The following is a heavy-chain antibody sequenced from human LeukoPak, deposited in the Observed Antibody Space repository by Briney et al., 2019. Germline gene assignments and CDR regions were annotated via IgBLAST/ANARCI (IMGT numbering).Heavy chain of an antibody. D-gene: IGHD2-15*01. CDR1: GGSICSYY. CDR2: IYYSGST. J-gene: IGHJ3*02. Sequence: SETLSLTCTVSGGSICSYYWSWIRQPPGKGLEWIGYIYYSGSTNYNPSLKSRVTISVDTSKNQFSLKLSSVTAADTAVYYCARVARRIGYCSGGSCQVDAFDIWGQGTMVTVFS. V-gene: IGHV4-59*01. CDR3: ARVARRIGYCSGGSCQVDAFDI.